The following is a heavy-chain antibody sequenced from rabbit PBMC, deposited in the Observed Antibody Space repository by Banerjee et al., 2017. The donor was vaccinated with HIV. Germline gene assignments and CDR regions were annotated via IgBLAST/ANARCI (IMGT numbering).Heavy chain of an antibody. CDR3: GRDRDGDAGYGSLAL. J-gene: IGHJ4*01. V-gene: IGHV1S45*01. CDR1: GFSFNNKYV. D-gene: IGHD6-1*01. Sequence: QEQLEESGGDLVKPEGSLTLTCTASGFSFNNKYVMCWVRQAPGKGLEWIACINSNTGNTVYASWAKGRFTISRTSSTTVTLQMTSLTGADTATYFCGRDRDGDAGYGSLALWGPGTLVTVS. CDR2: INSNTGNT.